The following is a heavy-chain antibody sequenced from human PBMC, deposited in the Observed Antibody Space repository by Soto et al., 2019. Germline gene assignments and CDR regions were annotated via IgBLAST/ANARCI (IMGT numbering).Heavy chain of an antibody. CDR3: ARDRGGSLAVAGRYYYGMDV. Sequence: PSETLSLTCTVSGGSISSYYWSWIRQPAGKGLEWIGRIYTSGSTNYNPSLKSRVTMSVDTSKNQFSLKLSSVTAADTAVYYCARDRGGSLAVAGRYYYGMDVWGQGTTVTVSS. V-gene: IGHV4-4*07. CDR2: IYTSGST. J-gene: IGHJ6*02. CDR1: GGSISSYY. D-gene: IGHD6-19*01.